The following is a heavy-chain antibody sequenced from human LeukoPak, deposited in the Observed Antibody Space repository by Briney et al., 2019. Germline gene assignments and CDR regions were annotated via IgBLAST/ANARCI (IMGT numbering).Heavy chain of an antibody. J-gene: IGHJ6*03. CDR2: INHSGST. CDR3: ARTGWFGECLSSHCYMDV. D-gene: IGHD3-10*01. V-gene: IGHV4-34*01. Sequence: PSETLSLTCAVYGGSFSGYYWSWIRQPPGKGLEWIGEINHSGSTNYNPSLKSRVTISVDTSKNQFSLKLSSVTAADTAVYYCARTGWFGECLSSHCYMDVWGKGTTVTISS. CDR1: GGSFSGYY.